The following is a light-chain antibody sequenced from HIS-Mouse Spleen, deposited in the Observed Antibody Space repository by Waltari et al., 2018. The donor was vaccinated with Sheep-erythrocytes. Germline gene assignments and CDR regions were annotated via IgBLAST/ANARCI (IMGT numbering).Light chain of an antibody. J-gene: IGLJ3*02. Sequence: SYELTQTPSVSVSPGQTARITCSGDALPTKYAYWYQQKSGQAPVLVIYEDSKRPAGIPERFSGSSSGTMATLTISGAQVEDDADYYCYSTDSSGNHWVFGGGTKLTVL. CDR3: YSTDSSGNHWV. V-gene: IGLV3-10*01. CDR1: ALPTKY. CDR2: EDS.